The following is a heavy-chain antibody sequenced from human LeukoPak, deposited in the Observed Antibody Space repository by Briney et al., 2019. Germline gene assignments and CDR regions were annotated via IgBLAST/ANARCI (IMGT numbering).Heavy chain of an antibody. CDR1: GYTITGYY. Sequence: ASVKVSCKAFGYTITGYYIHWVRQAPGQGLEWMGWIRAYNGNTNYAQKFQGRVTMTTDTSTSTAYMELRSLRSDDTAVYYCARGGTYSRGLLVYWGQGTLVTVSS. CDR3: ARGGTYSRGLLVY. CDR2: IRAYNGNT. V-gene: IGHV1-18*01. D-gene: IGHD1-26*01. J-gene: IGHJ4*02.